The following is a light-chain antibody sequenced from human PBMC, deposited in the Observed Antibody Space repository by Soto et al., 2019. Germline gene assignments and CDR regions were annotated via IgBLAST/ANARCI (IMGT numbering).Light chain of an antibody. J-gene: IGLJ1*01. CDR1: SSDIHDYKF. CDR3: TSYARSGYV. V-gene: IGLV2-14*01. Sequence: QAALTQPASVSGSPGESITISCTGTSSDIHDYKFVSWYQQHPGKAPKLIIYEVTRRPSGVSDRFSGSKSGNMAPLTISGLQAEDEADYYCTSYARSGYVFGTGTKVTVL. CDR2: EVT.